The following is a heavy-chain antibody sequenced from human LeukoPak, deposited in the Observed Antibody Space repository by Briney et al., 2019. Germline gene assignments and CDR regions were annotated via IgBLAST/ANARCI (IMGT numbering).Heavy chain of an antibody. D-gene: IGHD4-23*01. CDR1: GGTFSSYA. V-gene: IGHV1-18*01. CDR2: ISAYNGNT. CDR3: ARGRIGGGTRFDY. J-gene: IGHJ4*02. Sequence: GASVKVSCKASGGTFSSYAISWVRQAPGQGLEWMGWISAYNGNTNYAQKFQGRVTMTRDTSISTAYMELSRLRSDDTAVYYCARGRIGGGTRFDYWGQGTLVTVSS.